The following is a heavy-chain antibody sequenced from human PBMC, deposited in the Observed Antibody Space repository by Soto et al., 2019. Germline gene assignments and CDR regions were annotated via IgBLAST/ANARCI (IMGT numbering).Heavy chain of an antibody. J-gene: IGHJ6*02. V-gene: IGHV3-21*01. CDR1: GFTFSTYS. CDR3: AREYTAWPLAYGLDV. CDR2: ISSRSDI. Sequence: GGSLRLSCVGSGFTFSTYSINWVRQAPGKGLEWVSSISSRSDIYYADSVKGRFTISRDNAKNSVSLQMNSLRAEDTAVYYCAREYTAWPLAYGLDVWGQG. D-gene: IGHD2-2*02.